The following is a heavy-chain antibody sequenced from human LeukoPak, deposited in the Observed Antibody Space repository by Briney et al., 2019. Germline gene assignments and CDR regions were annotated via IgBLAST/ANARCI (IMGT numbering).Heavy chain of an antibody. V-gene: IGHV4-39*07. CDR2: IYHSGST. D-gene: IGHD5/OR15-5a*01. CDR3: ATPIYSLDAFDI. Sequence: SETLSLTCTVSGGSISSSSYYWGWIRQPPGKGLEWIGEIYHSGSTNYNPSLKSRVTISVDKSKNQFSLKLSSVTAADTAVYYCATPIYSLDAFDIWGQGTMVTVSS. CDR1: GGSISSSSYY. J-gene: IGHJ3*02.